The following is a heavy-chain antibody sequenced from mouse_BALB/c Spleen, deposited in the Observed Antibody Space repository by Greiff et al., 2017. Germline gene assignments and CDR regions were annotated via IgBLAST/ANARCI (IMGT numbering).Heavy chain of an antibody. Sequence: EVQLQQSGPELVKPGASVKMSCKASGYTFTSYVMHWVKQKPGQGLEWIGYINPYNDGTKYNEKFKGKATLTSDKSSSTAYMELSSLTSEDSAVYYCARSPPSDYDYDYAMDYWGQGTSVTVSS. J-gene: IGHJ4*01. V-gene: IGHV1-14*01. CDR2: INPYNDGT. D-gene: IGHD2-4*01. CDR1: GYTFTSYV. CDR3: ARSPPSDYDYDYAMDY.